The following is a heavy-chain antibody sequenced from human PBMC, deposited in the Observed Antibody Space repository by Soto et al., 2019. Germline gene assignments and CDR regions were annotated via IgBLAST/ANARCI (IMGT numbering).Heavy chain of an antibody. CDR3: ARERVGSASMDV. CDR1: GGSFSGYY. CDR2: INHSGST. V-gene: IGHV4-34*01. D-gene: IGHD1-26*01. Sequence: QVQLQQWGAGLLKPSETLSLTCAVYGGSFSGYYWSWIRQPPGKGPEWIAEINHSGSTNYNPSLKSRVTISVDTSKTQFSLKLSSVTAADTAVYYCARERVGSASMDVWGQGTTVTVSS. J-gene: IGHJ6*02.